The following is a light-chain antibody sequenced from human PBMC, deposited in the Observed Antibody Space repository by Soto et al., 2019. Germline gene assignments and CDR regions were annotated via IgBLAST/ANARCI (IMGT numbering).Light chain of an antibody. CDR2: GAS. Sequence: IVISLSPLSLHVTPGEPASISCRSGQIRLHSNGYNYLAWYQQKPGQPPRLLIHGASWRATAIPDRFSGSGSGTDFTLTISRLEAEDVAVYYCQQYGTSPTFGQGTKVDIK. V-gene: IGKV3-20*01. CDR3: QQYGTSPT. CDR1: QIRLHSNGYNY. J-gene: IGKJ1*01.